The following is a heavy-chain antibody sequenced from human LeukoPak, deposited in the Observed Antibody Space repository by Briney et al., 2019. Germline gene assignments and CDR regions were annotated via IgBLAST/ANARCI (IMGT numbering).Heavy chain of an antibody. Sequence: GGSLRLSCAASGFTFSSYSMNWVRQTPEKGLEWVSYISSGSSNKYYADSVKGRFTISRDNAKNSLFLQMNSLRVEDTAVYYCAGSMVRGAFNWFDPWGQGTLVTVSS. CDR2: ISSGSSNK. D-gene: IGHD3-10*01. J-gene: IGHJ5*02. CDR1: GFTFSSYS. V-gene: IGHV3-48*01. CDR3: AGSMVRGAFNWFDP.